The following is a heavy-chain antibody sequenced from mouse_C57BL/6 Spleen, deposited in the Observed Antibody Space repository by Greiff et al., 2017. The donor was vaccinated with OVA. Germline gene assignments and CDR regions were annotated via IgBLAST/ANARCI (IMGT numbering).Heavy chain of an antibody. V-gene: IGHV1-55*01. CDR3: ARARDYDGSSSHWYFDV. Sequence: QVQLQQPGAELVKPGASVKMSCKASGYTFTSYWITWVKQRPGQGLEWIGDIYPGSGSPNYNEKFKSKATLTVDPSSSTAYMQLSRLKSEDSAVYYCARARDYDGSSSHWYFDVWGTGTTVTVSS. J-gene: IGHJ1*03. D-gene: IGHD1-1*01. CDR2: IYPGSGSP. CDR1: GYTFTSYW.